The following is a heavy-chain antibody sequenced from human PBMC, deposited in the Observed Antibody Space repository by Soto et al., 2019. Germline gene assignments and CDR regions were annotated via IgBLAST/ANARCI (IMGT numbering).Heavy chain of an antibody. Sequence: QVQLVESGGGVVQHGRSLRLSCAASGFTFSSYGMHWVRQAPGKGLEWVAVISDDGSNKYYADSVKGRFTISRDNSKNTLYMQMNRLRAEDTAVYYCANYCSSTSCFAGGLEHWCQGTLVTVSS. CDR3: ANYCSSTSCFAGGLEH. D-gene: IGHD2-2*01. V-gene: IGHV3-30*18. CDR1: GFTFSSYG. J-gene: IGHJ4*02. CDR2: ISDDGSNK.